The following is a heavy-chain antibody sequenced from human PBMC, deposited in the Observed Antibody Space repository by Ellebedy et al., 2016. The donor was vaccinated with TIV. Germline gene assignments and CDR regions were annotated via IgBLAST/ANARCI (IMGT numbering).Heavy chain of an antibody. J-gene: IGHJ3*02. V-gene: IGHV3-7*02. CDR2: IKYDGSEN. D-gene: IGHD7-27*01. CDR1: GFTFSSYW. Sequence: PGGFLRLSCAASGFTFSSYWMSWVRQAPGKGLEWVANIKYDGSENYYVDSVKGRFTISRDNAKKSLYLQMDSLRAEDTALYYCLAELGTRAFHIWGQGTMVTVSS. CDR3: LAELGTRAFHI.